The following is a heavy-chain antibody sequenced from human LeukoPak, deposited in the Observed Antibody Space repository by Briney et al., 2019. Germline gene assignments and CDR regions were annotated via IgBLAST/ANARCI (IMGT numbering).Heavy chain of an antibody. Sequence: VGPLRLSCAATGFTFRSYAMSWLLQAPGKGLEWVSAMSGSGGSTYYADSVKGRFTISRENSKTTLYLQMNSLRAEDTAFYFQAKDGIRDFDWSPLDDYWGQGTLVTVSS. CDR2: MSGSGGST. J-gene: IGHJ4*02. CDR1: GFTFRSYA. CDR3: AKDGIRDFDWSPLDDY. D-gene: IGHD3-9*01. V-gene: IGHV3-23*01.